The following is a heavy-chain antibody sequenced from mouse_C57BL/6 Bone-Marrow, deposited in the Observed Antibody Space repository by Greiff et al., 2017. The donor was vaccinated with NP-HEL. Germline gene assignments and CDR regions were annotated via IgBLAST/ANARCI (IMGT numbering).Heavy chain of an antibody. J-gene: IGHJ1*03. D-gene: IGHD1-1*02. CDR3: ARWWLWYFDV. V-gene: IGHV1-4*01. CDR1: GYTFTSYT. CDR2: INPSSGYT. Sequence: VNVVESGAELARPGASVKMSCKASGYTFTSYTMHWVKQRPGQGLEWIGYINPSSGYTKYNQKFKDKATLTADKSSSTAYMQLSSLTSEDSAVYYCARWWLWYFDVWGTGTTVTVSS.